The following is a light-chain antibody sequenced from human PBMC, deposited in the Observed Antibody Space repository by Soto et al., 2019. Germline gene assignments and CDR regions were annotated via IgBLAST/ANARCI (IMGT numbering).Light chain of an antibody. CDR3: QHYGKSPP. J-gene: IGKJ1*01. Sequence: ETVLTQSPGTLSLSPGERATLSCRASQSVSSSYLAWYQQKPGQAPRLLIYGASSRATGIPDRFSGSGSGTDVGLRSGRVEHDEYAVYRIQHYGKSPPLGKGTK. CDR2: GAS. CDR1: QSVSSSY. V-gene: IGKV3-20*01.